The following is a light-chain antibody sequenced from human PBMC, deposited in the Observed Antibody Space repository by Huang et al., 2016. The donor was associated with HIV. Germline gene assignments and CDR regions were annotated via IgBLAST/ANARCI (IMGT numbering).Light chain of an antibody. CDR1: QSVSSY. CDR3: QLRSNWLFT. J-gene: IGKJ3*01. Sequence: EIVLTQSPATLSFSPGERATLSCRASQSVSSYLAWYQQKPGQTPRLLIDDASNRAAGIPARFSGSGSGTDFTLTISSLEPEDFAVYYCQLRSNWLFTFGPGTKVDIK. CDR2: DAS. V-gene: IGKV3-11*01.